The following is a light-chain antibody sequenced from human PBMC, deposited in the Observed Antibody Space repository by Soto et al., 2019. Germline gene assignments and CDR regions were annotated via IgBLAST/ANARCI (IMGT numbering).Light chain of an antibody. V-gene: IGLV2-14*01. CDR3: SSFSSDTTLFV. CDR1: SSDVGGYNY. J-gene: IGLJ1*01. CDR2: EVS. Sequence: QSVLTQPPSASGSPGQSVTISCTGTSSDVGGYNYVSWYQQHPGKAPKLMIYEVSNRPSGVSNRFSGSKSGNTASLTISGLQAEDEADYYCSSFSSDTTLFVFGGGTKVTVL.